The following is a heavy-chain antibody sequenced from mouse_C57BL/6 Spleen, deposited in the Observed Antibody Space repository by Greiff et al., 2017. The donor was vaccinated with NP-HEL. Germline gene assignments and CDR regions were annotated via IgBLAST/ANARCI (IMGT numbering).Heavy chain of an antibody. J-gene: IGHJ4*01. Sequence: QVQLQQPGAELVRPGSSVKLSCKASGYTFTSYWMHWVKQRPIQGLEWIGNIDPSDSETPYNQKFKDKATLTVDKSSSTAYMQLSSLTSEDSAVYYCARSRGSRDYAMDYWGQGTSVTVSS. CDR3: ARSRGSRDYAMDY. CDR2: IDPSDSET. V-gene: IGHV1-52*01. CDR1: GYTFTSYW. D-gene: IGHD1-1*01.